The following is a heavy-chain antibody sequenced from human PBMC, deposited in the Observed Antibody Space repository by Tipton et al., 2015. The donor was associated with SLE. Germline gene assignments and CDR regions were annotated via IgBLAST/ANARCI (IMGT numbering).Heavy chain of an antibody. J-gene: IGHJ4*02. D-gene: IGHD5-24*01. CDR3: ARVEMATEGFDY. CDR1: TYSISSGFY. Sequence: TLSLTCAVSTYSISSGFYWGWIRQPPGKGLEWIGSIYYSGSTYYNPSLKSRVTISVDTSKNQFSLKLSSVTAADTAVYYCARVEMATEGFDYWGQGTLVTVSS. V-gene: IGHV4-38-2*01. CDR2: IYYSGST.